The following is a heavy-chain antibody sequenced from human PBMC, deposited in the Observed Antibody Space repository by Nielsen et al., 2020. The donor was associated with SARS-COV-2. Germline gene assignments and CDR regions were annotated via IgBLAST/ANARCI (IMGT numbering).Heavy chain of an antibody. CDR2: ISGGGGST. J-gene: IGHJ4*02. Sequence: GESLKISCAASGITLSSYAMSWVRQAPGKGLEWVSAISGGGGSTYYADSVKGRFTISRDNSKNTLYLQMNSLRAEDTAVYYCAKEFVGMATGTFDYWGQGTLVTVSS. CDR1: GITLSSYA. V-gene: IGHV3-23*01. CDR3: AKEFVGMATGTFDY. D-gene: IGHD5-24*01.